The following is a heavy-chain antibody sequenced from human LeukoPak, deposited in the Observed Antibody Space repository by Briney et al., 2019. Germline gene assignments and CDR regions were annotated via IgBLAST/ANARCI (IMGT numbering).Heavy chain of an antibody. CDR2: ISDSGTT. J-gene: IGHJ3*02. V-gene: IGHV4-31*03. D-gene: IGHD2-21*02. Sequence: SQTLSLTCTVSGDSVTSGGYFWTWIRQHPGKGLEWIGYISDSGTTSYNPSLKGRVSISVATSNNQFSLRLSSVTAADTAVYYCARDVVVTSSPDAFDIWGQGTMVTVSS. CDR1: GDSVTSGGYF. CDR3: ARDVVVTSSPDAFDI.